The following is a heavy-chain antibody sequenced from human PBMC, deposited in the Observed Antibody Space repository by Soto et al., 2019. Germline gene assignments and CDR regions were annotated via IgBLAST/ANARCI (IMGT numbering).Heavy chain of an antibody. CDR2: IRKDGGSM. J-gene: IGHJ4*02. CDR1: GFTFSSSP. V-gene: IGHV3-23*04. Sequence: EVQLVQSGGGFVQPGGSLRLSCAASGFTFSSSPMSWVRQVPGKGLEWISAIRKDGGSMYYRDSVKGRFTISRDNSKNTSCLRMKHLRAEDAAIYYCVRDRNTMSDFWRAFSSDWGQGALAIVSS. CDR3: VRDRNTMSDFWRAFSSD. D-gene: IGHD3-3*01.